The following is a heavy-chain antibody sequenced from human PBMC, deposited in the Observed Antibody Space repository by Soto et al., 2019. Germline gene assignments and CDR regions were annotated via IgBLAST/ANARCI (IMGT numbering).Heavy chain of an antibody. Sequence: ASVKVSCKASGYTFTSYAMHWVRQAPGQRLEWMGWINAGNGNTKYSQKFQGRVTITRDTSASTAYMELSSLRSEDTAEYYCARWYSYCVFVYDYWVEGTLLIGSS. D-gene: IGHD2-21*01. CDR2: INAGNGNT. V-gene: IGHV1-3*01. CDR3: ARWYSYCVFVYDY. J-gene: IGHJ4*02. CDR1: GYTFTSYA.